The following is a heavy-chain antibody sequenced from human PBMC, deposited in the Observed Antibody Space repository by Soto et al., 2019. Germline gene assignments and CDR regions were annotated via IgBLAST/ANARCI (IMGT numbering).Heavy chain of an antibody. D-gene: IGHD3-22*01. J-gene: IGHJ5*01. Sequence: PSETLSLTCSISGGSFSNDYWTWIRQSPGKGLEWIGYIFHSGITDYNPSVKSRFTISIDKSRNLFSLTLTSVTAADTAVYYCARDRYFYDSRGYYRTLDSWGQGTLVTVSS. CDR1: GGSFSNDY. V-gene: IGHV4-59*01. CDR3: ARDRYFYDSRGYYRTLDS. CDR2: IFHSGIT.